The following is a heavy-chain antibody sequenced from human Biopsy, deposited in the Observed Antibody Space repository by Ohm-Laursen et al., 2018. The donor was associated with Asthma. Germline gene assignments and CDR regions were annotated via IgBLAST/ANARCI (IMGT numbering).Heavy chain of an antibody. CDR3: ARTFHFWSPYHAEHYQL. CDR1: GFTFGDYC. J-gene: IGHJ1*01. D-gene: IGHD3-3*01. Sequence: GSLRLSCTAPGFTFGDYCMSWVRQVPGQGLEWVANIKHDGSEKNHVDSLKGRFAISRDNAKNLLFLQMNSLRAEDTAVYYCARTFHFWSPYHAEHYQLWGQGTLVTVSS. CDR2: IKHDGSEK. V-gene: IGHV3-7*01.